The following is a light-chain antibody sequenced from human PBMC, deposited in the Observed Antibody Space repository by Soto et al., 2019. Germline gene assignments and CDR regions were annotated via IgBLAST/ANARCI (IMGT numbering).Light chain of an antibody. CDR3: QEYNDWRPIT. J-gene: IGKJ4*01. CDR2: GAS. Sequence: IVMTQYPATLSVSPGERATLSCRASQSISTKLAWYQQKPGQAPRLLIYGASTRATGIPVRFSGSGSGTEFTLTITSLQFEDFAVYYCQEYNDWRPITFGGGTKVDIK. CDR1: QSISTK. V-gene: IGKV3-15*01.